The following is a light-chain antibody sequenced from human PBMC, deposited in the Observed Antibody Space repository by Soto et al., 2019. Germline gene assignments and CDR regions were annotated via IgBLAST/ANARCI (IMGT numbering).Light chain of an antibody. J-gene: IGLJ1*01. CDR3: CSYTSSSTPWV. CDR2: DVS. Sequence: QSVLTQPASVSGSPGQSITISRTGTSSDVGGYNYVSWYQQHPGEAPKLMIYDVSDRPSGVSNRFSASKSGNTASLTISGLQPEDEADYFCCSYTSSSTPWVFGTGTKVTVL. V-gene: IGLV2-14*03. CDR1: SSDVGGYNY.